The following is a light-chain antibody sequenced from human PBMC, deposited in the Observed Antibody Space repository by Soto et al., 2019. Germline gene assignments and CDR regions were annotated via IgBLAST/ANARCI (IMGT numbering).Light chain of an antibody. CDR1: HGLSRY. V-gene: IGKV1-9*01. Sequence: IQLTQSPSSLSAAVGDRVTITCRARHGLSRYLPWYQQKPGKAPKLLIYAASTLQSGVPSRFSGSGSWTDCTLTISSLQPEDFSTYYCQQINSYPPGTFGQGTQVEIK. CDR3: QQINSYPPGT. CDR2: AAS. J-gene: IGKJ1*01.